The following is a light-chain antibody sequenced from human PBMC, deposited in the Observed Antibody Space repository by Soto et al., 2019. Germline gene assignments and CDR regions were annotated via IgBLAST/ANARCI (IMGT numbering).Light chain of an antibody. V-gene: IGKV1-5*03. Sequence: DIQMTQSPSTLSGSVGDRVTITCRASQTLSSWLAWYQQKPGKAPKLLIYKASTLKSGVPSRFSGSASGTEFTLTISSLQPDDFATYYCQHYNSYSEAFGQGTKV. CDR3: QHYNSYSEA. J-gene: IGKJ1*01. CDR1: QTLSSW. CDR2: KAS.